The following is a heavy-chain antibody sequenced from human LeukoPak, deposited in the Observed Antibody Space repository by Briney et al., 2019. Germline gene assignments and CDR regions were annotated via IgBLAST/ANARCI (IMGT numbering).Heavy chain of an antibody. CDR2: IGRDGGT. J-gene: IGHJ3*02. V-gene: IGHV3-69-1*01. CDR1: GSGLRFSEYN. Sequence: GGSLRLSCVASGSGLRFSEYNMNWVRQSPGKGLEWISYIGRDGGTLYADSVKGRFTTARDNSKNSLYLQMNSLRAEDTAVYYCARDLPYSSSSRAFDIWGQGTMVTVSS. CDR3: ARDLPYSSSSRAFDI. D-gene: IGHD6-6*01.